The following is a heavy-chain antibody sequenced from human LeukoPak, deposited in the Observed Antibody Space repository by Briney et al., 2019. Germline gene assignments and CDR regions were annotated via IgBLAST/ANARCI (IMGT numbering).Heavy chain of an antibody. J-gene: IGHJ6*03. D-gene: IGHD3-3*01. Sequence: GGSLRLSCAASGFTFSSYGMHWVRQAPGKGPEWVAVISYDGSNKYYADSVKGRFTISRDNSKNTLYLQMNSLRAEDTAVYYCAREGYDFWSGYYPNNYYYYMDVWGKGTTVTVSS. CDR3: AREGYDFWSGYYPNNYYYYMDV. CDR2: ISYDGSNK. V-gene: IGHV3-30*03. CDR1: GFTFSSYG.